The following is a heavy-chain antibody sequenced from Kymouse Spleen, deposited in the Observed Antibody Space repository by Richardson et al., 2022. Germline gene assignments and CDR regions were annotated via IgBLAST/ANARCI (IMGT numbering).Heavy chain of an antibody. J-gene: IGHJ6*02. CDR3: AKDIAARPEYYYYGMDV. Sequence: EVQLVESGGGLVQPGRSLRLSCAASGFTFDDYAMHWVRQAPGKGLEWVSGISWNSGSIGYADSVKGRFTISRDNAKNSLYLQMNSLRAEDTALYYCAKDIAARPEYYYYGMDVWGQGTTVTVSS. CDR2: ISWNSGSI. D-gene: IGHD6-6*01. V-gene: IGHV3-9*01. CDR1: GFTFDDYA.